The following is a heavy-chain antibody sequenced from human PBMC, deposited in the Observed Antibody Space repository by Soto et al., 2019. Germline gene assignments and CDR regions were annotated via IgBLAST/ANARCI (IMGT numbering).Heavy chain of an antibody. CDR2: IHYSGST. V-gene: IGHV4-39*01. D-gene: IGHD3-10*01. CDR3: ARHEFGPVDY. J-gene: IGHJ4*02. Sequence: PSETLSLTCTVSGGSISSSSSYWGWIRQPPGKGLEWIGSIHYSGSTYYNPTLKTRVTISVDTSKNQFSLKLSSVTAADTAVYYCARHEFGPVDYWGQGTLVTVSS. CDR1: GGSISSSSSY.